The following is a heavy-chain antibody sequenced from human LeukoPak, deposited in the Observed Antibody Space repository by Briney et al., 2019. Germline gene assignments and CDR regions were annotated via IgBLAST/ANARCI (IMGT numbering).Heavy chain of an antibody. Sequence: PGGSLRLSCAASGFSFSRDWMTWVRQAPGKGLEWVANIKEDGSEKYYVDSVKGRFTISRDNAKNSLYLQMNSLRAEDTAVYYCGRDPYYDALDYWGQGTLVTVSS. CDR3: GRDPYYDALDY. CDR1: GFSFSRDW. D-gene: IGHD3-16*01. CDR2: IKEDGSEK. V-gene: IGHV3-7*01. J-gene: IGHJ4*02.